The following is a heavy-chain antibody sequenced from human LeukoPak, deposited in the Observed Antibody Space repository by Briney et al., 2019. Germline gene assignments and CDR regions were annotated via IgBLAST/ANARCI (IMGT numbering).Heavy chain of an antibody. Sequence: PSETLSLTCAVYGGSFSGYYWSWIRQPPGKGLEWIGEINHSGSTNYNPSLKSRVTISVDTSKNQFSLKLSSVTAADTAVYYCARGFGGPSYWYFDLWGRGTLVTVSS. CDR2: INHSGST. CDR1: GGSFSGYY. CDR3: ARGFGGPSYWYFDL. J-gene: IGHJ2*01. D-gene: IGHD4-23*01. V-gene: IGHV4-34*01.